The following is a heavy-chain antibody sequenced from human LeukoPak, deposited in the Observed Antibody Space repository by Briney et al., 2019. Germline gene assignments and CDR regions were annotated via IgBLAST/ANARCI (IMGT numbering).Heavy chain of an antibody. CDR2: INPNSGGT. J-gene: IGHJ1*01. CDR3: ARVPAAAGIRYFQH. V-gene: IGHV1-2*02. CDR1: GYTFTGYY. Sequence: ASVKVSCKASGYTFTGYYMHWVRQAPGQGLEWMGWINPNSGGTNYAQKFQGRVTMTRDTSISTAYMELSRLRSDDTAVYYCARVPAAAGIRYFQHWGQGTLVTVSS. D-gene: IGHD6-13*01.